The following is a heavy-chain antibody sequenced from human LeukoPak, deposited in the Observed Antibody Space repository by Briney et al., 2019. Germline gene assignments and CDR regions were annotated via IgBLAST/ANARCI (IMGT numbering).Heavy chain of an antibody. CDR1: GYSISSGYY. D-gene: IGHD3-22*01. CDR2: IDHSGST. Sequence: SETLSLTCTVSGYSISSGYYWGWIRQPPGKGLEWTGSIDHSGSTYYNPSLKSRVTISVDTSKNQFSLKLSSVTAADTAVYYCARAGDPYYYDSSGYPDAFDIWGQGTMVTVSS. CDR3: ARAGDPYYYDSSGYPDAFDI. J-gene: IGHJ3*02. V-gene: IGHV4-38-2*02.